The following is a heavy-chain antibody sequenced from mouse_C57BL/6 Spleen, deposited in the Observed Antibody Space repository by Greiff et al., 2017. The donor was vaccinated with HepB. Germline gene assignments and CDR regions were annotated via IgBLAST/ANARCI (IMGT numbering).Heavy chain of an antibody. V-gene: IGHV1-7*01. CDR1: GYTFTSYW. D-gene: IGHD2-1*01. CDR3: AIPYGNYVWYFDV. CDR2: INPSSGYT. J-gene: IGHJ1*03. Sequence: VKLVESGAELAKPGASVKLSCKASGYTFTSYWMHWVKQRPGQGLEWIGYINPSSGYTKYNQKFKDKATLTADKSSSTAYMQLSSLTYEDSAVYYCAIPYGNYVWYFDVWGTGTTVTVSS.